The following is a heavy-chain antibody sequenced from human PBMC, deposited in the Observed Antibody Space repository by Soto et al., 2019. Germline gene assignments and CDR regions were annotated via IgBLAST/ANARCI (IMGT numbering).Heavy chain of an antibody. V-gene: IGHV3-48*03. CDR2: ISTSGNTI. D-gene: IGHD6-19*01. J-gene: IGHJ4*02. CDR3: VRDRYSSGWFGDF. Sequence: PGGSLRLSCAVSAFSFTSDEMNWVRQAPGKGLEWVAYISTSGNTIYYADSVKGRFTISRDNAKNSLYPQMNSLRVEDTAVYYCVRDRYSSGWFGDFWGQGTPVTVSS. CDR1: AFSFTSDE.